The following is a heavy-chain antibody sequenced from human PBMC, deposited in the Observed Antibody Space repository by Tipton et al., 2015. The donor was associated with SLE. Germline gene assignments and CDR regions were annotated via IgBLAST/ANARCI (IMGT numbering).Heavy chain of an antibody. CDR3: ARVVEQLVRGQYWFDP. CDR1: GGSVSSGRYY. D-gene: IGHD6-6*01. J-gene: IGHJ5*02. CDR2: IYYSGST. Sequence: TLSLTCTVSGGSVSSGRYYWSWIRQPPGKGLEWIGYIYYSGSTNYNPSLKSRVTISVDTSKNQFSLKLSSVTAADTAVYYCARVVEQLVRGQYWFDPWGQGTLVTVSS. V-gene: IGHV4-61*01.